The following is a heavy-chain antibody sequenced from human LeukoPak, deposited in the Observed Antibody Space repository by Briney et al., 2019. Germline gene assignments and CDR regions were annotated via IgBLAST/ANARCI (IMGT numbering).Heavy chain of an antibody. Sequence: ASVKVSCKASGYTFTSYGISWVRQATGQGLEWMGWMNPNSGNTGYAQKFQGRVTMTRNTSKSTAYMELSSLRSEDTAVYYCARSGSYSLESFDYWGQGTLVTVSS. CDR2: MNPNSGNT. J-gene: IGHJ4*02. CDR1: GYTFTSYG. CDR3: ARSGSYSLESFDY. V-gene: IGHV1-8*02. D-gene: IGHD1-26*01.